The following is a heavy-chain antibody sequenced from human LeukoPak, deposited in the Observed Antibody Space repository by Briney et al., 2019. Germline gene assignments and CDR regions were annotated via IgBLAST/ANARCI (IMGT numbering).Heavy chain of an antibody. CDR3: ARGEERGSGTVHFDY. CDR1: GGSISNNNW. J-gene: IGHJ4*02. V-gene: IGHV4-4*02. D-gene: IGHD3-10*01. CDR2: IYHGGST. Sequence: SETLSLTCAVSGGSISNNNWWSWVRQLPGMGLEWIGEIYHGGSTNYNPSLKSRVTMSVDRSKNQFSLELSSVTAADTAVYYCARGEERGSGTVHFDYWGQGTLVTVSS.